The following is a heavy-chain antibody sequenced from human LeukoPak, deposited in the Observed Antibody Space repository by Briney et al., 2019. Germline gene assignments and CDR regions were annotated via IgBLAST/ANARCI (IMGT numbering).Heavy chain of an antibody. J-gene: IGHJ6*03. Sequence: SVKVSCKASGDTFRRFAMSWVRQAPGQGLEWMGGIISIFNTANYAQKFQGRVTITADESTGTAYMELSSLRSEDTAVYYCARVVSGWYSDYYYMDVWGKGTTVTVSS. CDR2: IISIFNTA. D-gene: IGHD6-19*01. V-gene: IGHV1-69*13. CDR1: GDTFRRFA. CDR3: ARVVSGWYSDYYYMDV.